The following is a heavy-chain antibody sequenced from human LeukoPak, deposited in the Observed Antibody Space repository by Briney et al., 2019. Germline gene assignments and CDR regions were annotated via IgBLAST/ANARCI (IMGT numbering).Heavy chain of an antibody. D-gene: IGHD2-2*01. CDR3: ARELGYCSSTSCPLGY. Sequence: SETLSLTCTVSGGSISSYYWSWIRQPPGKGLEWIGYIYYSGSTNYNPSLKSRVTISVDTSKNQFSLKLSSVTAADTAVYYCARELGYCSSTSCPLGYWGQGTLVTVSS. J-gene: IGHJ4*02. V-gene: IGHV4-59*12. CDR1: GGSISSYY. CDR2: IYYSGST.